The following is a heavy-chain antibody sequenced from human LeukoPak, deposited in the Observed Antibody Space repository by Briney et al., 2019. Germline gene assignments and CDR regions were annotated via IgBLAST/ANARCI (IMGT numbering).Heavy chain of an antibody. J-gene: IGHJ4*02. CDR1: GFTFNNAW. CDR3: TTAPRGYVDY. D-gene: IGHD5-12*01. CDR2: IKKKTDGGTT. Sequence: GGSLRFSCAASGFTFNNAWMNWVRQAPGKGLEWVGRIKKKTDGGTTDYAARVKGRFTISRDDSKNTLYMQMNSLKTEDTAVYYCTTAPRGYVDYWGQGTLVTVSS. V-gene: IGHV3-15*01.